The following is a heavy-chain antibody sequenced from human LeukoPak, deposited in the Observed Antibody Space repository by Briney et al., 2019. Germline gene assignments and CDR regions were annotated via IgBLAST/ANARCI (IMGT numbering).Heavy chain of an antibody. Sequence: ASVKVSCKASGGTFSSYAISWVRQAPGQGLEWMGRIIPMLGIANYAQKFQGRVTITADKSTSTAYMELSSLRSEDTAVYYCARDLRGLRDYWGQGTLVTVSS. CDR1: GGTFSSYA. D-gene: IGHD5-12*01. CDR3: ARDLRGLRDY. CDR2: IIPMLGIA. V-gene: IGHV1-69*04. J-gene: IGHJ4*02.